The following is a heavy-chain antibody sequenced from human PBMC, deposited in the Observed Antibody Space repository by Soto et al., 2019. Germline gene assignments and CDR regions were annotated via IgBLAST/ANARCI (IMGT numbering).Heavy chain of an antibody. CDR2: ISHSGTS. D-gene: IGHD3-9*01. Sequence: QVQLQESGPGLVKPSGTLSLTCAVSGGSISSSHWWTWVRQSPGKGLEYIGEISHSGTSNSNPSLKRRVPLSVDKSKNHFSLTLTSVTAADTAVYYCSRVVLTITIGAFDAWGQGALVIVSS. J-gene: IGHJ3*01. CDR1: GGSISSSHW. V-gene: IGHV4-4*02. CDR3: SRVVLTITIGAFDA.